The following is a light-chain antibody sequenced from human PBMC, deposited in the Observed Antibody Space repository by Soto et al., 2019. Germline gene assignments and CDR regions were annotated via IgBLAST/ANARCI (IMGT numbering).Light chain of an antibody. CDR3: QKYLSAPFT. Sequence: DIQMTQSPSSLSASVGDRVTITCRASQGISNYLAWYQQKPGKVPKLLIYAASTLQSGVPSRFSGSGSGPDFTLTITSLQPEDVATYYCQKYLSAPFTFGPGTSVDIK. J-gene: IGKJ3*01. CDR1: QGISNY. V-gene: IGKV1-27*01. CDR2: AAS.